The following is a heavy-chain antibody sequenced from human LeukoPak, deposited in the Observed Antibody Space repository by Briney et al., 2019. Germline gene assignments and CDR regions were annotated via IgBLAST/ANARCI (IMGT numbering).Heavy chain of an antibody. D-gene: IGHD3-16*01. CDR1: GYTFIGYH. V-gene: IGHV1-2*02. CDR3: ARRPRLHFDS. Sequence: GASVKVSCKASGYTFIGYHIHWVRQAPGQGLEWMGWINPNRGGTNLAQKFQGRVIMTRDTSISTAYMEVTRLRSDDTAIYYCARRPRLHFDSWGQGTLVTVSS. J-gene: IGHJ4*02. CDR2: INPNRGGT.